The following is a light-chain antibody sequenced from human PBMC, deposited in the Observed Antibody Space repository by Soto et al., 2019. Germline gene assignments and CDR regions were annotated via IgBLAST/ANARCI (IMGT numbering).Light chain of an antibody. Sequence: DIQMTQSPSTLSGSVGDRVTITCRASQTISSWLAWYKQKPGKAPKLMIYNASTLKSGVPSRLRGSGSGTEFTLTISSLQPDDFETYYCQQYYNYPLTFGGGTKVDI. V-gene: IGKV1-5*03. CDR1: QTISSW. CDR2: NAS. J-gene: IGKJ4*01. CDR3: QQYYNYPLT.